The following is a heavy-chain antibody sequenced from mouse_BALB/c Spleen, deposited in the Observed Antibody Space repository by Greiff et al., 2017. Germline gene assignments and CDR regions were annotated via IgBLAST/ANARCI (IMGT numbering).Heavy chain of an antibody. V-gene: IGHV2-9*02. Sequence: VKLVESGPGLVAPSQSLSITCTVSGFSLTSYGVHWVRQPPGKGLEWLGVIWAGGSTNYNSALMSRLSISKDNSKSQVFLKMNSLQTDDTAMYYCARDRTTVVATRAMDYWGQGTSVTVSS. CDR3: ARDRTTVVATRAMDY. CDR1: GFSLTSYG. J-gene: IGHJ4*01. D-gene: IGHD1-1*01. CDR2: IWAGGST.